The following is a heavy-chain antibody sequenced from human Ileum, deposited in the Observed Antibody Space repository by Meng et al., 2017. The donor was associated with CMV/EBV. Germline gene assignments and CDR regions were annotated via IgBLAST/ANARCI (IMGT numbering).Heavy chain of an antibody. D-gene: IGHD3-9*01. J-gene: IGHJ5*02. CDR2: AFYSSQWTI. CDR1: GDSVLSNSAS. CDR3: ARRRYNGYVGYFAT. V-gene: IGHV6-1*01. Sequence: SQTLSLTCAISGDSVLSNSASWNWLRQSPSRGLEWLGRAFYSSQWTIEYAVSVKSRISINPDTSQNHVSLHLSSVSPEETAIYYCARRRYNGYVGYFATWGQGSLVTVSS.